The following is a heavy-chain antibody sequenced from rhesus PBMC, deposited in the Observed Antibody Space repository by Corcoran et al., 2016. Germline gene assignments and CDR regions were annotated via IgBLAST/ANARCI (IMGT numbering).Heavy chain of an antibody. J-gene: IGHJ4*01. CDR3: AKAGKATDFDF. V-gene: IGHV4-173*01. Sequence: SLTCAVPGASISSSYWSWIRQAPGKGLEWIGRISGSSGSADYSPSLRSRVAISIDTSKNQVSLNPVSVTAADTAVYYCAKAGKATDFDFWGQGVLVTVSS. D-gene: IGHD1-44*01. CDR2: ISGSSGSA. CDR1: GASISSSY.